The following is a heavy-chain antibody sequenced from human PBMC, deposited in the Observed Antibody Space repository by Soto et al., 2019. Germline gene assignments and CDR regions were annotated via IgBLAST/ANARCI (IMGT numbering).Heavy chain of an antibody. CDR2: IYYSGST. D-gene: IGHD3-3*01. J-gene: IGHJ6*02. Sequence: SETLSLTCTVSGGSISSGGYYWSWIRQHPGKGLEWIGYIYYSGSTYYNPSLKSRVTISVDTSKNQFSLKLSSVTAADTAVYYCARDSKIRFLDLHNYYYGMDVWGQGTTVTVSS. CDR1: GGSISSGGYY. CDR3: ARDSKIRFLDLHNYYYGMDV. V-gene: IGHV4-31*03.